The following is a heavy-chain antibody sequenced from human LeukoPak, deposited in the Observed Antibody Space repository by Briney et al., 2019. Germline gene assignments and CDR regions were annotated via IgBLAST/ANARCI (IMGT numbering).Heavy chain of an antibody. V-gene: IGHV4-61*02. CDR2: IYTSGST. Sequence: SETLSLTCTVSGGSISSGSYYWSWIRQPAGKGLEWIGRIYTSGSTNYNPSLKSRVTISVDTSKNQFSLKLSSVTAADTAVYYRARETLGYCSGGSCYSTPYYFDCWGQGTLVTVSS. J-gene: IGHJ4*02. CDR1: GGSISSGSYY. D-gene: IGHD2-15*01. CDR3: ARETLGYCSGGSCYSTPYYFDC.